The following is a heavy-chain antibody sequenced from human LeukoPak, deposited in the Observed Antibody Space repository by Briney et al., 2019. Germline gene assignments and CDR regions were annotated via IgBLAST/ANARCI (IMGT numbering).Heavy chain of an antibody. D-gene: IGHD3-16*01. Sequence: SSVKVSCKASGYTFTDYYMHWVRQAPGQGLEWMGWISPNSGGTNYAQKFQGRVTMTRDTSISTAYMELSRLRSDDTAVYYCARDYVGDNWFDPWGQGTLVTVSS. CDR3: ARDYVGDNWFDP. J-gene: IGHJ5*02. CDR1: GYTFTDYY. V-gene: IGHV1-2*02. CDR2: ISPNSGGT.